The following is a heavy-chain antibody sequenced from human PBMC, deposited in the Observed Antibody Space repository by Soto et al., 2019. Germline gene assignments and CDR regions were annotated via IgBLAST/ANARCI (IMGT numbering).Heavy chain of an antibody. Sequence: QVQLVESGGGVVQPGRSLRLSCAASGFTFSSYGMHWVRQAPGKGLEWVAVISYDGSNKYYADSVKGRFTISRDNSKNTLYLQMNSLRAEDTAVYYSAKDLRQWLVLYYFDYWGQGTLVTVSS. CDR1: GFTFSSYG. CDR2: ISYDGSNK. CDR3: AKDLRQWLVLYYFDY. J-gene: IGHJ4*02. V-gene: IGHV3-30*18. D-gene: IGHD6-19*01.